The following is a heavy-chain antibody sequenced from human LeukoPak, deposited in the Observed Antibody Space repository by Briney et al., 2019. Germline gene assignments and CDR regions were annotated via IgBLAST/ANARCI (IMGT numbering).Heavy chain of an antibody. CDR2: IYYSGST. J-gene: IGHJ5*02. V-gene: IGHV4-30-4*08. D-gene: IGHD3-3*01. CDR1: GGSISSGDYY. CDR3: AVPVLRFLNLDP. Sequence: SETLSLTCTVSGGSISSGDYYWSWIRQPPGKGLEWIGYIYYSGSTYYNPSLKSRVTISVDTSKNQFSLKLSSVTAADTAVYYCAVPVLRFLNLDPWGQGTLVTVSS.